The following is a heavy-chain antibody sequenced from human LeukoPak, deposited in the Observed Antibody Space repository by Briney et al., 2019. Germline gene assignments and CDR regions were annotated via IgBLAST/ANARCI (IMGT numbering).Heavy chain of an antibody. CDR3: AKDKGRRAAAGSEFDY. V-gene: IGHV3-43*01. J-gene: IGHJ4*02. D-gene: IGHD6-13*01. Sequence: GGSLRLSCAASGFTFDDYAMHWVRQTPGKGLEWVSLISWDGGSTNYADSVKGRSTISRDNSKSSLYLQMNSLRTEDSALYYCAKDKGRRAAAGSEFDYWGQGTLVTVSS. CDR1: GFTFDDYA. CDR2: ISWDGGST.